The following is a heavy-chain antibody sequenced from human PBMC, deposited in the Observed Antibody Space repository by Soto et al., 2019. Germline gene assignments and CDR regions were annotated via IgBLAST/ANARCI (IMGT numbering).Heavy chain of an antibody. D-gene: IGHD6-6*01. V-gene: IGHV4-30-4*01. Sequence: SSETLSLTCTVSGGSISSGYFYWSWIRQPPGKGLEWIGYIYYSGSTYYNPPLKSRVTISVDTSKNQFSLKLSSVTAADTAVYYCARRSRLGAARPPDYFDYWGQGTLVTV. CDR3: ARRSRLGAARPPDYFDY. CDR1: GGSISSGYFY. CDR2: IYYSGST. J-gene: IGHJ4*02.